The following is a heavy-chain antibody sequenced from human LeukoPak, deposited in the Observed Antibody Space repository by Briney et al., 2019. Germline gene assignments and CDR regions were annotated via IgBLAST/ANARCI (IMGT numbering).Heavy chain of an antibody. D-gene: IGHD5-18*01. J-gene: IGHJ4*02. CDR3: AREVGSYGFVTADY. V-gene: IGHV3-33*01. CDR1: GFSFSTYG. CDR2: IWNAGANT. Sequence: PGGSLRLSSAASGFSFSTYGMQWVRQAPGKGLEWVALIWNAGANTYYADSVKGRFTISRDNAKNSLYLQMNSLRAEDTAVYYCAREVGSYGFVTADYWGQGTLVTVSS.